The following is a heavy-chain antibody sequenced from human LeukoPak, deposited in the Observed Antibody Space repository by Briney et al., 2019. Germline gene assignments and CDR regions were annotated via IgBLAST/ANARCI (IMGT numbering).Heavy chain of an antibody. V-gene: IGHV1-2*06. D-gene: IGHD6-13*01. CDR2: INPNSGGT. CDR1: GYTFTGYH. CDR3: ARSRGESIAAAGNPFDY. J-gene: IGHJ4*02. Sequence: ASVKVSCKASGYTFTGYHMHWVRQAPGQGLEWMGRINPNSGGTNYAQKLQGRVTMTRDTSISTAYMELSRLRSDDTAVYYCARSRGESIAAAGNPFDYWGQGTLVTVSS.